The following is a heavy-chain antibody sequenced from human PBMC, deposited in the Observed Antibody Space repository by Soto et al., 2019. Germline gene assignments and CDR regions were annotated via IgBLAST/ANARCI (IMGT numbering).Heavy chain of an antibody. CDR1: GGTFSRYA. D-gene: IGHD3-10*01. CDR2: SVPIYGTS. J-gene: IGHJ6*02. V-gene: IGHV1-69*01. Sequence: QVQLGQSVAEVKKPGSSVKVSCKASGGTFSRYAFSWVRQAPGQGLECMGGSVPIYGTSSFAQKFQGRLTITADEPTRTAYMELSSLRSEDTAVYYCARDLDYYGSGSHYYYGMGVWGQGTTVTVSS. CDR3: ARDLDYYGSGSHYYYGMGV.